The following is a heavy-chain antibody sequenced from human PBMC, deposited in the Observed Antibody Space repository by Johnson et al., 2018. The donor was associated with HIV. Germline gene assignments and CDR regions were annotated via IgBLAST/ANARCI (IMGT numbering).Heavy chain of an antibody. D-gene: IGHD5-18*01. J-gene: IGHJ3*02. V-gene: IGHV3-20*04. CDR3: PRETNSAMAGDAFDI. CDR1: GFTFDDYG. Sequence: VQLVESGGGVVRPGGSLRLSCAASGFTFDDYGMSWVRQAPGKGLVWVSRINSDGSSTTYADSVKGRFTISRDNAKNTLYLQMNSLRAEDTAVYYCPRETNSAMAGDAFDIWGQGTMVTVSS. CDR2: INSDGSST.